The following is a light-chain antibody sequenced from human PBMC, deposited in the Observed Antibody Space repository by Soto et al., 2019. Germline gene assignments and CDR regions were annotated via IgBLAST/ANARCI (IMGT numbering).Light chain of an antibody. CDR2: NNR. V-gene: IGLV1-40*01. CDR1: SSNTGAGYD. CDR3: QSYDSSLSAWE. Sequence: QSVLTQSPSVSGAPGQRVTISCTGSSSNTGAGYDVHWYQQFPGTAPKLLIYNNRNRPSGVPDRFSGSKSGTSASLAITGLQAEDEADYYCQSYDSSLSAWEFGGGTKLTVL. J-gene: IGLJ3*02.